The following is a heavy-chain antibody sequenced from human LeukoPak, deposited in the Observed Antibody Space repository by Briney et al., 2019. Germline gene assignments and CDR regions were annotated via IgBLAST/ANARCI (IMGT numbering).Heavy chain of an antibody. CDR2: INPNSGVT. CDR3: ARVSDCGGDCRTADYYFDY. V-gene: IGHV1-2*02. Sequence: ASVKVSCKASGYTFTDHYIHWVRQAPGQGLEWMGWINPNSGVTNYAQKFQGRVTMTRDTSISTAYMELSRLRSDDTAVYYCARVSDCGGDCRTADYYFDYWGQGTLVTVSS. D-gene: IGHD2-21*02. J-gene: IGHJ4*02. CDR1: GYTFTDHY.